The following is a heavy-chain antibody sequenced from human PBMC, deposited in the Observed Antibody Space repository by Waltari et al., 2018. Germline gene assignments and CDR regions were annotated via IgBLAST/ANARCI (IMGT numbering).Heavy chain of an antibody. CDR2: INHSGIT. Sequence: QVQLQQWGAGLLRPSEPLSLTCAVYGGSFSGSYWRWTHQPPGKGLEWLGEINHSGITNYNPSLKSRVTISVDTSKNQFSLKLSSVTAADTAVYYCARARIWGSNSGYVDLWGRGTLVTVSS. V-gene: IGHV4-34*01. D-gene: IGHD3-16*01. CDR3: ARARIWGSNSGYVDL. J-gene: IGHJ2*01. CDR1: GGSFSGSY.